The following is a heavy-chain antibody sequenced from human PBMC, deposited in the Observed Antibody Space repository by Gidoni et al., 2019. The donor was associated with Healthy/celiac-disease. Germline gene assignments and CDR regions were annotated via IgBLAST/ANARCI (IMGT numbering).Heavy chain of an antibody. V-gene: IGHV3-53*01. CDR3: ARGLLWFGGDYGMDV. CDR1: GFTVSSNY. Sequence: EVQLVESGGGLIQPGGSLRLSCAASGFTVSSNYMSWVRQAPGKGLEWVSVIYSGGSTYYADSVKGRFTISRDNSKNTLYLQMNSLRAEDTAVYYCARGLLWFGGDYGMDVWGQGTTVTVSS. J-gene: IGHJ6*02. CDR2: IYSGGST. D-gene: IGHD3-10*01.